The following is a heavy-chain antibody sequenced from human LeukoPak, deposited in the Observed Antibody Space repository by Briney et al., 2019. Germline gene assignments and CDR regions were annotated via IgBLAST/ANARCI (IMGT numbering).Heavy chain of an antibody. D-gene: IGHD3-22*01. CDR2: ISSSGSTI. Sequence: GGSLRLSCAASGFTFSSYWMSWIRQAPGKGLEWVSYISSSGSTIYYADSVKGRFTISRDNAKNSLYLQMNSLRAEDTAVYYCARDLWGYYDSSSVSIWGQGTMVTVSS. CDR3: ARDLWGYYDSSSVSI. V-gene: IGHV3-11*01. J-gene: IGHJ3*02. CDR1: GFTFSSYW.